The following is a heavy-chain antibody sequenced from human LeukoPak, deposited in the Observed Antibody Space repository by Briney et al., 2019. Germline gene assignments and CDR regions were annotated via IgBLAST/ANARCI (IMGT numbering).Heavy chain of an antibody. D-gene: IGHD2-2*01. CDR3: AKDRYCSSTSCYGPQAPYYYYMDV. CDR1: GFTFSSYG. Sequence: GGSLRLSCAASGFTFSSYGMHWVRQAPGKGLEWVAFIRYDGSNKYYADSVKGRFTISRDNSKNTLYLQMNSLRAEDTAVYYCAKDRYCSSTSCYGPQAPYYYYMDVWGKGTTVTISS. V-gene: IGHV3-30*02. CDR2: IRYDGSNK. J-gene: IGHJ6*03.